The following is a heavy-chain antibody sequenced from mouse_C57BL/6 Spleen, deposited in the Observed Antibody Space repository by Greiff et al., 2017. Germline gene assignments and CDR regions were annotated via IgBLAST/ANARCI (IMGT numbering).Heavy chain of an antibody. J-gene: IGHJ2*01. V-gene: IGHV1-15*01. CDR2: IDPETGGT. CDR1: GYTFTDYE. CDR3: TRGVSSYYYFDY. D-gene: IGHD1-1*01. Sequence: LVESGAELVRPGASVTLSCKASGYTFTDYEMHWVKQTPVHGLEWIGAIDPETGGTAYNQKFKGKAILTADKYSSTAYMELRSLTSEDSAVYYCTRGVSSYYYFDYWGQGTTLTVSS.